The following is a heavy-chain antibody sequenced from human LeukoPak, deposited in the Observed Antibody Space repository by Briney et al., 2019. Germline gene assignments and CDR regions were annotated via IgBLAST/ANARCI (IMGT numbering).Heavy chain of an antibody. D-gene: IGHD6-13*01. CDR1: GGSISSSSYY. CDR2: IYYSGST. CDR3: ARSGIAQDFDY. Sequence: PSETLSLTCTVSGGSISSSSYYWGWIRQPPGKGLEWIGSIYYSGSTYYNPSLKSRVTISVDTSKNQFSLKLRSVTAADTAVYYCARSGIAQDFDYWGQGTLVTVSS. J-gene: IGHJ4*02. V-gene: IGHV4-39*01.